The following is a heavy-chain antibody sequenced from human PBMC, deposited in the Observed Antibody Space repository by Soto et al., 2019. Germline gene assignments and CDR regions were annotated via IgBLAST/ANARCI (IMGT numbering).Heavy chain of an antibody. D-gene: IGHD4-17*01. J-gene: IGHJ4*02. CDR2: TYYRSKWYN. V-gene: IGHV6-1*01. CDR1: GDSVSSNSAA. Sequence: QVQLQQSGPGLVKPSQTLSLTCAISGDSVSSNSAAWNWIRQSPSRGLEWLGRTYYRSKWYNDYAVSVKSRITINPDTSKNQFSLQLNSVTPEDTAVYYCARDRREGSYGDYPEYYFDYWGQGTLVTVSS. CDR3: ARDRREGSYGDYPEYYFDY.